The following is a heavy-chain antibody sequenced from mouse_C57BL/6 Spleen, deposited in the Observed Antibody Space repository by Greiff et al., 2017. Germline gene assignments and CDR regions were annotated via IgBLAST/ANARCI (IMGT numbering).Heavy chain of an antibody. V-gene: IGHV1-54*01. CDR1: GYAFTNYL. CDR3: ARHVVDSNFPDWYFDV. Sequence: VQLQQSGAELVRPGTSVKVSCKASGYAFTNYLIEWVKQRPGQGLEWIGVINPGSGGTNYNEKFKGKATLTADKSSSTAYMQLSSLTSEDSAVYFCARHVVDSNFPDWYFDVWGTGTTVTVSS. CDR2: INPGSGGT. D-gene: IGHD2-5*01. J-gene: IGHJ1*03.